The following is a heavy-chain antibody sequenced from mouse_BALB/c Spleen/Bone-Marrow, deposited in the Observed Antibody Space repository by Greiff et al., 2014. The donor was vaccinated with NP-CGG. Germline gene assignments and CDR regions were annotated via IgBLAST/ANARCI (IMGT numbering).Heavy chain of an antibody. CDR3: ARITTATGAMDY. Sequence: VQLQQSGPGLVAPSQSLSITCTVSGFSLTTYGVHWVRQPPGKGLEWLGVIWPDGNTNYNSALMSRLSIRKDNSKSQVFLKMNSLQTDDTAMYYCARITTATGAMDYWGQGTSVTVSS. D-gene: IGHD1-2*01. CDR2: IWPDGNT. J-gene: IGHJ4*01. V-gene: IGHV2-9*02. CDR1: GFSLTTYG.